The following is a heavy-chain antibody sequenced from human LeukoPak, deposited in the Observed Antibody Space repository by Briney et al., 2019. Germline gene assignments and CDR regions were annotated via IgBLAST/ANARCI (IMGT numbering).Heavy chain of an antibody. D-gene: IGHD3-22*01. J-gene: IGHJ6*03. CDR1: GGTFSSYA. CDR3: ARSSYYDRGTYYYYYYMDV. CDR2: IIPIFGTA. Sequence: GASVKVSCKASGGTFSSYAISWVRQAPGQGLEWMGGIIPIFGTANYAQKFRGRVTITTDESTSTAYMELSSLRSEDTAVYYCARSSYYDRGTYYYYYYMDVWGKGTTVTVSS. V-gene: IGHV1-69*05.